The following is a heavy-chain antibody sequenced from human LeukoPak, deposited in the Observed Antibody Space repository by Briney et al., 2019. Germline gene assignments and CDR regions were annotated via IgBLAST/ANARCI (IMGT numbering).Heavy chain of an antibody. CDR3: AKRIQSAMATGY. D-gene: IGHD5-18*01. J-gene: IGHJ4*02. CDR2: INGSGGST. V-gene: IGHV3-23*01. Sequence: PGGSLRLSCAASGFTFSSYAMSWVRQAPGKGLEWVSDINGSGGSTYYADSGKGRFTISRDNSKNTLYLQMNGLRAQDTAVYYCAKRIQSAMATGYWGQGTLVTVSS. CDR1: GFTFSSYA.